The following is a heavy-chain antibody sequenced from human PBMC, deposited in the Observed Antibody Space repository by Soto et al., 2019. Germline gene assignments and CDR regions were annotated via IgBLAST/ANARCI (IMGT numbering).Heavy chain of an antibody. Sequence: QITLKESGPTLVKPTETLTLTCSFSGFALTARPLGVGWIRQPPGKALECLALIYWDDDKRYSPSLRSRLAITNEPSKNQVVLKMDIVDPMETAKYYCSRRRGGVDWNDGDFVFWGQGTLVTVAS. V-gene: IGHV2-5*02. D-gene: IGHD1-1*01. CDR2: IYWDDDK. J-gene: IGHJ4*02. CDR1: GFALTARPLG. CDR3: SRRRGGVDWNDGDFVF.